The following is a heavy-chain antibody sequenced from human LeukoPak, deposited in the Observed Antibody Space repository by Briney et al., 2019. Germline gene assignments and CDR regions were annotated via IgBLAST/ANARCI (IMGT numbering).Heavy chain of an antibody. V-gene: IGHV5-51*01. J-gene: IGHJ6*02. Sequence: GASLKISCKGSGYSFTSYWIGWVRQLPGKGLEWMGSVYPGDSDTRYSPSFQGHVTISADKATNTAYLHWSSLEASDTAMYYCARAPYRGGTGMDVRGQGTTVTVSS. CDR2: VYPGDSDT. CDR3: ARAPYRGGTGMDV. CDR1: GYSFTSYW. D-gene: IGHD1-1*01.